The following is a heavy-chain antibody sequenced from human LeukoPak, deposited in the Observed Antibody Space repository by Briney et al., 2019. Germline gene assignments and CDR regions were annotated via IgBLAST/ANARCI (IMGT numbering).Heavy chain of an antibody. Sequence: GGSLRLSCTASESTFDHAMHWVRQTPGKGLEWVSGIGWSSARTGYADSVRGRFTISRDNAKNSLYLQMNSLRAEDTALYYCGKDISAGGMDVWGQGTTVTVSS. V-gene: IGHV3-9*01. D-gene: IGHD3-10*01. J-gene: IGHJ6*02. CDR3: GKDISAGGMDV. CDR1: ESTFDHA. CDR2: IGWSSART.